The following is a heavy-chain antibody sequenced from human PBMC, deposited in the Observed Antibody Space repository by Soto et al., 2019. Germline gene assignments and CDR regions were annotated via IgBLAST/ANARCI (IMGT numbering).Heavy chain of an antibody. Sequence: GGSLRLSCAASGFTFSSYAMSWVRQAPGKGLEWVSAISGSGGSTYYADSVKGRFTISRDNSKNTLYLQMNSLRAEDTAVYYCASRGGSSKPYYYYGMDVWGQGTTVTVSS. D-gene: IGHD2-15*01. V-gene: IGHV3-23*01. CDR3: ASRGGSSKPYYYYGMDV. CDR2: ISGSGGST. J-gene: IGHJ6*02. CDR1: GFTFSSYA.